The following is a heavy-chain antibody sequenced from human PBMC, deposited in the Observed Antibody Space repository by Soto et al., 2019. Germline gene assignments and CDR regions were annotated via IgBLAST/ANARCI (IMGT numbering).Heavy chain of an antibody. J-gene: IGHJ6*02. CDR3: ARYRTGTGYYYGMDV. Sequence: GESLKISCKGSGYSFTSYWIGWVRQMPGKGLEWMGIIYPGDSDTRYSPSFQGQVTISADNSISTAYLQWSSLKASDTAMYYCARYRTGTGYYYGMDVWGQGTTVTVSS. V-gene: IGHV5-51*01. D-gene: IGHD1-7*01. CDR1: GYSFTSYW. CDR2: IYPGDSDT.